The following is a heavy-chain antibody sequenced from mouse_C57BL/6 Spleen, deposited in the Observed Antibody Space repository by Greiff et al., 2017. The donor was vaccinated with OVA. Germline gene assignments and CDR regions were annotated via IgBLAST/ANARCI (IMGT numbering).Heavy chain of an antibody. CDR2: IWSDGST. D-gene: IGHD2-1*01. CDR3: ALAPFYYGNFPFAY. J-gene: IGHJ3*01. V-gene: IGHV2-6*03. CDR1: GFSLTSYG. Sequence: VKLVESGPGLVAPSQSLSITCTVSGFSLTSYGVHWVRQPPGKGLEWLVVIWSDGSTTYNSALKSRLSISKDNSKSQVFLKMNSLQTDDTAMYYCALAPFYYGNFPFAYWGQGTLVTVSA.